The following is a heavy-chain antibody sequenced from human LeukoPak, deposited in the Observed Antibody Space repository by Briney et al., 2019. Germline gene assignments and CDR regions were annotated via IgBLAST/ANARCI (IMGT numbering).Heavy chain of an antibody. CDR2: INHSGST. D-gene: IGHD3-22*01. CDR3: ARNSSGYYIDY. CDR1: GGSFSGYY. V-gene: IGHV4-34*01. J-gene: IGHJ4*02. Sequence: SETLSLTCAVYGGSFSGYYWSWIRQPPGKGLEWIGEINHSGSTNYNPSLKSRVTISVDTSKNQFSLKLRSVTAADTAVYYCARNSSGYYIDYWGQGTLVTVSS.